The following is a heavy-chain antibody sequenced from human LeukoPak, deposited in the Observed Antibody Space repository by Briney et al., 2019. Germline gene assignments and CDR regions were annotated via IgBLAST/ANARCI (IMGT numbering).Heavy chain of an antibody. Sequence: GRSLRLSCAASGFTFDDYTMHWVRQAPGKGLEWVSGISWNSGSIGYADSVKGRFTISRDNAKNSLYLQMNSLRAEDTALYYCAKDRIAAGNWGQGTLVTVSS. J-gene: IGHJ4*02. V-gene: IGHV3-9*01. CDR1: GFTFDDYT. CDR2: ISWNSGSI. D-gene: IGHD6-13*01. CDR3: AKDRIAAGN.